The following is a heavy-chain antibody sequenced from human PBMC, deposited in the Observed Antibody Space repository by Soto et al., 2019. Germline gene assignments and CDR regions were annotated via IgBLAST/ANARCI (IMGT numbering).Heavy chain of an antibody. Sequence: SETLSLTCAVYGGSFSGYYWTWIRQPPGKGLEWIGEINQSGATNYNPSLKSRVTISVDSSKNQFSLKLTSVTAADTAVYFCALAQYTNSRRFDPWGQGTLVTVSS. V-gene: IGHV4-34*01. J-gene: IGHJ5*02. D-gene: IGHD2-2*02. CDR2: INQSGAT. CDR3: ALAQYTNSRRFDP. CDR1: GGSFSGYY.